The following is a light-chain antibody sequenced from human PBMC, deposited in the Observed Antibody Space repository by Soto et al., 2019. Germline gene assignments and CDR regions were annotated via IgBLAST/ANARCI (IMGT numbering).Light chain of an antibody. V-gene: IGKV1-5*01. CDR1: QSISSW. CDR2: DAS. Sequence: DIQMTQSPSTLSASVGDRVTITCRASQSISSWLAWYQQKPGKAPKLLIYDASSLESGVPSRFSGSGFGTEFTLTFSILLPDDFASYYCQQYNSYPWTVNQGTKVDIK. CDR3: QQYNSYPWT. J-gene: IGKJ1*01.